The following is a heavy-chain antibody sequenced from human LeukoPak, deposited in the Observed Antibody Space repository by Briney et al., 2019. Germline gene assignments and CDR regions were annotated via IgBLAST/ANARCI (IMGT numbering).Heavy chain of an antibody. V-gene: IGHV1-69*13. Sequence: ASVKVSCKASGYTFTSYGISWVRQAPGQGLEWMGGIIPIFGTANYAQKFQGRVTITADESTSTAYMELSSLRSEDTAVYHCASGVGRMDVWGQGTTVTVSS. CDR3: ASGVGRMDV. CDR1: GYTFTSYG. D-gene: IGHD3-10*01. J-gene: IGHJ6*02. CDR2: IIPIFGTA.